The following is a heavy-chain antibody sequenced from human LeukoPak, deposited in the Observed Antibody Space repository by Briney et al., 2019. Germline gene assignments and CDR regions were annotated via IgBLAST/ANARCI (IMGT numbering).Heavy chain of an antibody. CDR3: AAGRDDYYYYYMDV. V-gene: IGHV4-59*01. CDR1: GGSISSYY. CDR2: IYYSGST. Sequence: SETLSLTCTVSGGSISSYYWSWIRQPPGKGLEWIGYIYYSGSTNYDPSLKSRVTISVDTSKSQCSLKLSSVTAADTAVYYCAAGRDDYYYYYMDVWGKGTTVTVSS. D-gene: IGHD5-24*01. J-gene: IGHJ6*03.